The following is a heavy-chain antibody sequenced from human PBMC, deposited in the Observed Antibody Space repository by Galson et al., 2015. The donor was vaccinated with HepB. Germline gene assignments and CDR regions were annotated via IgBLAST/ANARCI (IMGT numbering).Heavy chain of an antibody. V-gene: IGHV1-3*01. CDR2: INAGNGNT. CDR1: GYTFTSYA. J-gene: IGHJ4*02. D-gene: IGHD2-2*02. CDR3: ARGQNIDIVVVPAAIGEDFDY. Sequence: CKASGYTFTSYAMHWVRQAPGQRLEWMGWINAGNGNTKYSQKFQGRVTITRDTSASTAYMELSSLRSEDTAVYYCARGQNIDIVVVPAAIGEDFDYWGQGTLVTVSS.